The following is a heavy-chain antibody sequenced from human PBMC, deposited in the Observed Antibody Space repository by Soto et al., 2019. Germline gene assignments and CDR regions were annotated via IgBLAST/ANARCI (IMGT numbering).Heavy chain of an antibody. CDR3: ARARRIAAADWFDP. D-gene: IGHD6-13*01. J-gene: IGHJ5*02. Sequence: LRLSFAASGFTVSSNYMSWVRQAPGKGLEWVTVIYSGGSTYYADSVKGRFTISRDNSKNTLYLQMNSLRAEDTAVYYCARARRIAAADWFDPLGQGTLVTVSS. CDR1: GFTVSSNY. CDR2: IYSGGST. V-gene: IGHV3-53*01.